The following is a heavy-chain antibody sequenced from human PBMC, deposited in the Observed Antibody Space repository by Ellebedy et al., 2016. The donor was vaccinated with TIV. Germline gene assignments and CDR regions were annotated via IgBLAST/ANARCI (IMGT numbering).Heavy chain of an antibody. D-gene: IGHD4-11*01. V-gene: IGHV3-30*03. CDR3: AREQYDY. CDR2: ISYDGSNT. CDR1: GFTFSTYD. Sequence: GESLKISXAASGFTFSTYDMHWVRQAPGKGLEWVSFISYDGSNTYYADSVKGRFTISRDNAKNSLYLQMNSLRAEDTAVYYCAREQYDYWGQGTLVTVSS. J-gene: IGHJ4*02.